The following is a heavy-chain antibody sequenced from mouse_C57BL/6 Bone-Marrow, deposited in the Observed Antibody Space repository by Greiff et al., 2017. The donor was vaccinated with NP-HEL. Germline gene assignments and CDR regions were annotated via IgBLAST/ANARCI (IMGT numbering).Heavy chain of an antibody. D-gene: IGHD1-1*01. CDR1: GFNIKDYY. CDR2: IDPEDGET. CDR3: ARGDYYGSDWYFDV. Sequence: VQLQQSGAELVKPGASVKLSCTASGFNIKDYYMHWVKQRTEQGLEWIGRIDPEDGETKYAPKFQGKATIPEDTSSIAASLKLSSLTSEDTAVYYCARGDYYGSDWYFDVWGTGTTVTVSS. J-gene: IGHJ1*03. V-gene: IGHV14-2*01.